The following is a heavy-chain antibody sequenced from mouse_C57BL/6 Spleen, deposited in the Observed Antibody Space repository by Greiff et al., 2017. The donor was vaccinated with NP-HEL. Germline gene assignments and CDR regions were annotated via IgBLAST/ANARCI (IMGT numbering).Heavy chain of an antibody. CDR2: ISYDGSN. J-gene: IGHJ2*01. D-gene: IGHD2-5*01. Sequence: EVKLQESGPGLVKPSQSLSLTCSVTGYSITSGYYWNWIRQFPGNKLEWMGYISYDGSNNYNPSLKNRISITRDTSKNQFFLKLNSVTTEDTATYYCARHSNYGYYFDYWGQGTTLTVSS. V-gene: IGHV3-6*01. CDR1: GYSITSGYY. CDR3: ARHSNYGYYFDY.